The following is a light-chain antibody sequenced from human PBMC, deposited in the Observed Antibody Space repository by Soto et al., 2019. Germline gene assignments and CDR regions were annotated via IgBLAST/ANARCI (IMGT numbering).Light chain of an antibody. CDR2: KAS. J-gene: IGKJ4*01. Sequence: DIQMTQSPSTLSASVGDRVTITCRASQSISSWLAWYQQKPGKAPKLLIYKASSLESGVPSRFSGSGSGTEFTLSISSLQPDDYATYYCQQYNSYPLTFGGGTKVEIK. CDR3: QQYNSYPLT. V-gene: IGKV1-5*03. CDR1: QSISSW.